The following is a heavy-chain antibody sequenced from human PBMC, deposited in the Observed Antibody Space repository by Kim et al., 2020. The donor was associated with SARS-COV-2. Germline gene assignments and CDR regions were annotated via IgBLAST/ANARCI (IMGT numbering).Heavy chain of an antibody. CDR3: ASNSSGWYPHYYYYGMDV. CDR1: GFTFSSYA. J-gene: IGHJ6*02. V-gene: IGHV3-23*01. Sequence: GGSLRLSCAASGFTFSSYAMSWVRQAPGKGLEWVSAISGSGGSTYYADSVKGRFTISRDNSKNTLYLQMNSLRDEDTAVYYCASNSSGWYPHYYYYGMDVWGQGTTVTVSS. D-gene: IGHD6-19*01. CDR2: ISGSGGST.